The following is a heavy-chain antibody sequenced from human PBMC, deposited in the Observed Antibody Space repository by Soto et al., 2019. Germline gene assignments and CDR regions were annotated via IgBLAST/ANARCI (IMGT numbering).Heavy chain of an antibody. CDR3: AREGATMVRGVIITPYYYYGMDV. CDR2: RNPNSGNA. J-gene: IGHJ6*02. V-gene: IGHV1-8*01. D-gene: IGHD3-10*01. Sequence: ASSKVFCKAAAYTFTSCDSNWVRQATGQGLEGMGWRNPNSGNAGYEQKYQGSVTMPTNTAISTAYMDLTSRTSDDKAVYYCAREGATMVRGVIITPYYYYGMDVWGQGTTVTVSS. CDR1: AYTFTSCD.